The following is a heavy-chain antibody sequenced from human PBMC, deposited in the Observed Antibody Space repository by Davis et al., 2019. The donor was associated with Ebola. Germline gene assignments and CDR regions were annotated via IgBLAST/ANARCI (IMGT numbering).Heavy chain of an antibody. CDR1: GFTINNNS. D-gene: IGHD6-25*01. V-gene: IGHV3-53*01. CDR2: IHSGGST. J-gene: IGHJ4*02. Sequence: GESLKISCAASGFTINNNSMSWVRQAPGKGLEWVSIIHSGGSTHYADSVKGRFTVSRDDSKNTLYLQMNSLRAEDTAVYYCARGGSALSHDYWGQGSLVTVSS. CDR3: ARGGSALSHDY.